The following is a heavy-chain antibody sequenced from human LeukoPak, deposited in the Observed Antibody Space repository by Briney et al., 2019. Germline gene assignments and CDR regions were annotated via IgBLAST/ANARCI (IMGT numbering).Heavy chain of an antibody. Sequence: SETLSLTCAVYGGSFSGYYWSWIRQPPGKGLEWIGEINHSGSTNYNPSLKSRVTISVDTSKNQFSLKLSSVTAADTAVYYCPPSPTGDLDYWGQGTLVTVSS. V-gene: IGHV4-34*01. J-gene: IGHJ4*02. CDR1: GGSFSGYY. CDR2: INHSGST. CDR3: PPSPTGDLDY. D-gene: IGHD7-27*01.